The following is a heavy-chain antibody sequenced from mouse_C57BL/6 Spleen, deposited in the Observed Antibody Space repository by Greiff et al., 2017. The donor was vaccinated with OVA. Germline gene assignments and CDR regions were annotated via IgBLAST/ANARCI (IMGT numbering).Heavy chain of an antibody. CDR2: INPSTGGT. D-gene: IGHD2-14*01. J-gene: IGHJ2*01. Sequence: EVQLQQSGPELVKPGASVKISCKASGYSFTGYYMNWVKQSPEQSLEWIGEINPSTGGTTYNQKFKAKATLTVDKSSSTAYMQLTSLTSEDSAVYYCARWVHYFDCWGQGTTLTVSS. V-gene: IGHV1-42*01. CDR1: GYSFTGYY. CDR3: ARWVHYFDC.